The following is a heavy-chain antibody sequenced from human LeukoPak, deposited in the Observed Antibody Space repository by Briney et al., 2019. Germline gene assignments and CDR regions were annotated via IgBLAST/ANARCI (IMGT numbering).Heavy chain of an antibody. CDR3: ARLGYCSGGSCYYYGMDV. CDR1: GGSISSNY. D-gene: IGHD2-15*01. Sequence: SETLSLTCTVSGGSISSNYWSWIRQPAGKGLEWIGRIYTSGSTNYNPSLKSRVTMSVDTSKNQFSLKLSSVTAADTAVYYCARLGYCSGGSCYYYGMDVWGQGTTVTVSS. CDR2: IYTSGST. J-gene: IGHJ6*02. V-gene: IGHV4-4*07.